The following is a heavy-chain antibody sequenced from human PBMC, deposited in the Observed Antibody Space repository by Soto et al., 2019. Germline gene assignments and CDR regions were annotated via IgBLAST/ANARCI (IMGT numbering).Heavy chain of an antibody. J-gene: IGHJ5*02. Sequence: PSETLSLTCTVSGCSISSYYWGWIRQPPGKGLEWIGSIYYSGSTYYNPSLKSRVTISVDTSKNQFSLKLSSVTAADAAVYYCARATDVNWFDPWGQGTLVTVSS. CDR3: ARATDVNWFDP. CDR2: IYYSGST. D-gene: IGHD5-12*01. CDR1: GCSISSYY. V-gene: IGHV4-39*01.